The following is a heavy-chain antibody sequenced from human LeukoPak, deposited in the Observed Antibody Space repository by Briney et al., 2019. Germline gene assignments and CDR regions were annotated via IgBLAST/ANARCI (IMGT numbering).Heavy chain of an antibody. Sequence: GGSLRLSCAASGFTFSRNSMNWVRQAPGKGLEWVSGISNTGLTTYYIDSVKGRFTISRDSSKNTLNLQVDSLRTEDMAVYYCAKVRKGVGAFDIWGQGIMVTVSS. D-gene: IGHD3-16*01. J-gene: IGHJ3*02. CDR1: GFTFSRNS. V-gene: IGHV3-23*01. CDR3: AKVRKGVGAFDI. CDR2: ISNTGLTT.